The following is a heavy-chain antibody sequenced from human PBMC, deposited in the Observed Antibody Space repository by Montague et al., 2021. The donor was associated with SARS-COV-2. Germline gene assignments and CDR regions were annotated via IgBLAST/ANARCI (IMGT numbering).Heavy chain of an antibody. CDR2: IYHTGST. CDR3: VRNPHYDGLNGPPDF. D-gene: IGHD3-9*01. J-gene: IGHJ4*02. CDR1: GDSISTDNW. V-gene: IGHV4-4*02. Sequence: SETLSLTCVVSGDSISTDNWWTWVRLPPGKGLEWVGEIYHTGSTKCKPSLKSRVSMSVDKSWNQFSLRLTSVTAADTAFYYCVRNPHYDGLNGPPDFWDQGTLVTVSS.